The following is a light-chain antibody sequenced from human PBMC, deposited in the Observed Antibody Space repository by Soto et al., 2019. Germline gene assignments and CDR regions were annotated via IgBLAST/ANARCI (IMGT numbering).Light chain of an antibody. CDR1: QRVSSN. Sequence: EIVITQSPSTLSLSPSERSTLSCMASQRVSSNLACYQQKPGQAPRLLIYGASTRATGIPARFSGSGSGTEFTLTISSLQSEDFAVYYCQQYNNWSLTFGGGTKVDIK. CDR2: GAS. J-gene: IGKJ4*01. CDR3: QQYNNWSLT. V-gene: IGKV3-15*01.